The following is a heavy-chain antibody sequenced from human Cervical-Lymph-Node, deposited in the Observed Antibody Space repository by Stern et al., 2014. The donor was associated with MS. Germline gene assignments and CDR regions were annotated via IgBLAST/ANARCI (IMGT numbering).Heavy chain of an antibody. J-gene: IGHJ6*02. Sequence: VQLVESGAEVKKPGASVKVSCKVSGYTLTELSMHWVRQAPGQGLEWMGGFDPEDGETIYAQKFQGRGTMTADKSTDTAYMELSSLRSEDTAVYYCATDRDDFRSGYSAPTKGYGLDVWGQGTTVTVTS. CDR1: GYTLTELS. CDR2: FDPEDGET. CDR3: ATDRDDFRSGYSAPTKGYGLDV. D-gene: IGHD3-3*01. V-gene: IGHV1-24*01.